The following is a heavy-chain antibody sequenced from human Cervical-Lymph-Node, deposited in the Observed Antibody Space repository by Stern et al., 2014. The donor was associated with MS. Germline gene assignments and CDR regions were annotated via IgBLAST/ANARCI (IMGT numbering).Heavy chain of an antibody. CDR2: ISAYNGNT. J-gene: IGHJ4*02. CDR3: ARERVSRIEYNDYGLDY. D-gene: IGHD4-17*01. V-gene: IGHV1-18*04. CDR1: GYTFTSYG. Sequence: QMQLVQSGAEVKKPGASVKVSCKASGYTFTSYGISWVRQAPGQGLEWMGWISAYNGNTNYAQKLQGRVTMTTDTSTSTAYMELRSLRSDDTAVYYCARERVSRIEYNDYGLDYWGQGTLVTVSS.